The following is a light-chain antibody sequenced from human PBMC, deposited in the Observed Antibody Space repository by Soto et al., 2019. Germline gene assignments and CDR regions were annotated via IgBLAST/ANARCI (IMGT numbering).Light chain of an antibody. J-gene: IGKJ5*01. V-gene: IGKV3-20*01. Sequence: EIVLTPSPATLSLSPGERATLSCRASQSVSRFLAWYQQKPGQAPRLLIYDASNRATGIPDRFSGSGSETDFTLTISRLEPEDFALYYCQQYGSSAPITFGQGTRLEIK. CDR1: QSVSRF. CDR2: DAS. CDR3: QQYGSSAPIT.